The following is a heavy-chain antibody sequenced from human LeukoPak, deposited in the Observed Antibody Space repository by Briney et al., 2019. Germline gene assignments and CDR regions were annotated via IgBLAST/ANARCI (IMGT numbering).Heavy chain of an antibody. Sequence: SETLSLTCAVYGGSFSGYYWSWIRQPPGKGLEWIGEINHSGSTNYNPSLKSRVTISVDTSKNQFSLKLSSVTAADTAVYYCAAGVAVTASRGDWFDPWGQGTLVTVSS. V-gene: IGHV4-34*01. CDR2: INHSGST. D-gene: IGHD2-21*02. CDR3: AAGVAVTASRGDWFDP. CDR1: GGSFSGYY. J-gene: IGHJ5*02.